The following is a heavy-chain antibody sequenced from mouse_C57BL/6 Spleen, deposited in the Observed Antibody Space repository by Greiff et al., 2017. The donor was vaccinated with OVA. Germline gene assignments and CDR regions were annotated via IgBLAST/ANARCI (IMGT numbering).Heavy chain of an antibody. CDR2: IDPETGGT. CDR1: GYTFTDYE. J-gene: IGHJ2*01. Sequence: QVQLQQSGAELVRPGASVTLSCKASGYTFTDYEMHWVQQTPVHGLEWIGAIDPETGGTAYNQKFKGKAILTADKSSSTAYMELRSLTSEDSAVYYCTRWGVAGYYFDYWGQGTTLTVSS. V-gene: IGHV1-15*01. D-gene: IGHD1-1*02. CDR3: TRWGVAGYYFDY.